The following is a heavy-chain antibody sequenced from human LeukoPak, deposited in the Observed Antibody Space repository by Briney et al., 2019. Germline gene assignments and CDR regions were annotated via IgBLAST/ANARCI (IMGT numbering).Heavy chain of an antibody. V-gene: IGHV3-48*01. CDR2: ISSSGSTI. CDR1: GFTFSSYS. J-gene: IGHJ4*02. Sequence: PGGSLRLSCAASGFTFSSYSMNWVRQAPGKGLEWVSSISSSGSTIYYADSVKGRFTVSRDNANNSLSLQMNSLRAEDTAVYYCARSESGYRYWGQGTLVTVSS. D-gene: IGHD3-3*01. CDR3: ARSESGYRY.